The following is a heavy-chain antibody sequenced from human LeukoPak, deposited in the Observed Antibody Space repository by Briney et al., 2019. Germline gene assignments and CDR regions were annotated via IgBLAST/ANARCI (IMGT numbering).Heavy chain of an antibody. D-gene: IGHD3-3*01. V-gene: IGHV3-11*04. Sequence: GGSLRLSCAASGFTFSDYYMSWIRQAPGKGLEWVSYISSSGSTIYYADSVKGRFTISRDNAKNSLYLQMNSLRAEDTAVYYCARTYYDFWSGSSRDAFDIWGQGTMVTVSS. CDR2: ISSSGSTI. J-gene: IGHJ3*02. CDR3: ARTYYDFWSGSSRDAFDI. CDR1: GFTFSDYY.